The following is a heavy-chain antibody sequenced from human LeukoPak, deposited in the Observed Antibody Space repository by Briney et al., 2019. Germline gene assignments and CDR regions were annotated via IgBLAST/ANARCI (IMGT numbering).Heavy chain of an antibody. Sequence: GGSLRLSCAASGFTFSGYWMGWVRQAPGKGLEWVANINQDGSEKSYVESVKGRFTISRDNAKNSLYLQMNNLRAEDTAVYYCARSDYSDWFDPWGQGTLVTVSS. CDR1: GFTFSGYW. CDR2: INQDGSEK. D-gene: IGHD4/OR15-4a*01. J-gene: IGHJ5*02. V-gene: IGHV3-7*01. CDR3: ARSDYSDWFDP.